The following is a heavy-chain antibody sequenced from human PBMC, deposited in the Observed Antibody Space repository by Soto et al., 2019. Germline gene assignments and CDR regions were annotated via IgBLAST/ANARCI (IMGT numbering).Heavy chain of an antibody. D-gene: IGHD3-22*01. CDR1: GFTFSSYA. Sequence: PGGSLRLSCAASGFTFSSYAMSWVRQAPGKGLEWVSAISGSGGSTYYADSVKGRFTISRDNSKNTLYLQMNSLRAEDTAVYYCAKALAREMYYDSSGPYDYWGQGTLVTVSS. CDR2: ISGSGGST. CDR3: AKALAREMYYDSSGPYDY. V-gene: IGHV3-23*01. J-gene: IGHJ4*02.